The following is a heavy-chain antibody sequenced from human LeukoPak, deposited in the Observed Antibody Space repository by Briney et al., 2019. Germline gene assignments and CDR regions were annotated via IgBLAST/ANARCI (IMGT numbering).Heavy chain of an antibody. CDR2: ISYDGSNK. CDR3: ARDFSSGYGI. CDR1: GFTFSSYS. V-gene: IGHV3-30*04. Sequence: PAGSLTLSRPPSGFTFSSYSMHWVGQAPPNRMEWVAVISYDGSNKYYADSVKGRFTISRDNSKNTLYLQMNSLRAEDTAVYYCARDFSSGYGIWGQGTLVTVSS. J-gene: IGHJ4*02. D-gene: IGHD6-19*01.